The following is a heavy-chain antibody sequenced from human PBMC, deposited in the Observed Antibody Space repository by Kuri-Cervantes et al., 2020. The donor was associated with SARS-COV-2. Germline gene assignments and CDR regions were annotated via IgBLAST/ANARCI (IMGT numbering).Heavy chain of an antibody. CDR1: GGFITDFY. CDR3: ARGGDYRPLCLEV. Sequence: CAVYGGFITDFYWSLRRQPPGKVLEWIGRINHNGTTTDNPSLKSRVTISLDSSKNHFYLYLSSVTAADTAVYYCARGGDYRPLCLEVWGQGTTVTVSS. D-gene: IGHD2-2*01. J-gene: IGHJ6*02. V-gene: IGHV4-34*01. CDR2: INHNGTT.